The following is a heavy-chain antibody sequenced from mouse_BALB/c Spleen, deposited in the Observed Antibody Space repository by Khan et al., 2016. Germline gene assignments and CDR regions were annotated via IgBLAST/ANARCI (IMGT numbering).Heavy chain of an antibody. CDR1: GFTFSVFG. D-gene: IGHD4-1*01. J-gene: IGHJ4*01. CDR3: ARLTPYAMDY. Sequence: EVELVESGGGLVQPGGSRKLSCAASGFTFSVFGIHWVRQAPEKGLEWVAYISGGSSTIYYADTVKGRFTISRDNPKNTLFLQMTSLRSEDKAVYYCARLTPYAMDYWGPGTSVTVSS. CDR2: ISGGSSTI. V-gene: IGHV5-17*02.